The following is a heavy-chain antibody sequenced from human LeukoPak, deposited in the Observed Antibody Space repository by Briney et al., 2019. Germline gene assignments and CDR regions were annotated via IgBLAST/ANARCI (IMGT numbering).Heavy chain of an antibody. V-gene: IGHV3-21*01. CDR2: ITSSGHYI. CDR3: ARGPSGYHNT. D-gene: IGHD5-12*01. J-gene: IGHJ4*02. Sequence: GGSLRLSCAASGFTFNIYSMNWVRQAPGKGLEWVSRITSSGHYIYYADSVKGRFTISRDNAKNSLYLDMSSLRADDTAVYYCARGPSGYHNTGGQGTLVTVSS. CDR1: GFTFNIYS.